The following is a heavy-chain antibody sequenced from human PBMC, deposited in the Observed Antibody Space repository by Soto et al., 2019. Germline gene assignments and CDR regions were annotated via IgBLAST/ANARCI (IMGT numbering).Heavy chain of an antibody. V-gene: IGHV1-8*01. CDR1: GYTFTSYD. CDR2: MNPNSGDT. CDR3: ARVPHYATSGHPGRYGMDV. Sequence: ASVKVSCKASGYTFTSYDINWVRQATGQGLEYLGWMNPNSGDTGYVQKFQGRVTITRDTSVSTAYMELSRLRSDDTAVYYCARVPHYATSGHPGRYGMDVWGQGTTVTVS. D-gene: IGHD3-22*01. J-gene: IGHJ6*02.